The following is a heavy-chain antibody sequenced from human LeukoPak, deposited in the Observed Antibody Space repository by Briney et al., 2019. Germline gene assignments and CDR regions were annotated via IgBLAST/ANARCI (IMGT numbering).Heavy chain of an antibody. V-gene: IGHV1-2*02. D-gene: IGHD6-19*01. CDR2: INPNSGGA. Sequence: ASVKVSCKASGYTFTGYYMHWVRQAPGQGLEWMGWINPNSGGANYAQKFRGRVTITRDTSITTDYLELRWLTSDDTAVYYCVRDGAVAGSHNWFDSWGQGTLVTVSS. J-gene: IGHJ5*01. CDR3: VRDGAVAGSHNWFDS. CDR1: GYTFTGYY.